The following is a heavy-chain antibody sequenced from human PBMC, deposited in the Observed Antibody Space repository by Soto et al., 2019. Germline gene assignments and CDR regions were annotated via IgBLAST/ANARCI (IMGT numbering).Heavy chain of an antibody. CDR1: GYTFTTYG. V-gene: IGHV1-18*04. CDR2: ISPHNGNT. Sequence: QVQLVQSGTEVKKPGASVKVSCKASGYTFTTYGLTWVRQAPGQGLEWMGWISPHNGNTNYPQKFQGRVTMTTDTSTSTAYMELRSLRSDDTVVYYCAREYYDILTGYRGLNYWGQGTLVTVSS. J-gene: IGHJ4*02. CDR3: AREYYDILTGYRGLNY. D-gene: IGHD3-9*01.